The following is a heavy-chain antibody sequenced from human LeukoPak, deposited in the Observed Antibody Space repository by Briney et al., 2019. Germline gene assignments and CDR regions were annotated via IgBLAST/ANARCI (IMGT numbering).Heavy chain of an antibody. CDR2: IYYSGSS. CDR1: GGSISSYY. D-gene: IGHD3-9*01. CDR3: ARDDYDILTGSHHGLDY. J-gene: IGHJ4*02. V-gene: IGHV4-59*01. Sequence: PSETLSLTCTVSGGSISSYYWSWIRQPPGKGLEWIGYIYYSGSSNYNPSLKSRVTISVDTSKNQFSLKLSSVTAADTAVYYCARDDYDILTGSHHGLDYWGQGTLVTVSS.